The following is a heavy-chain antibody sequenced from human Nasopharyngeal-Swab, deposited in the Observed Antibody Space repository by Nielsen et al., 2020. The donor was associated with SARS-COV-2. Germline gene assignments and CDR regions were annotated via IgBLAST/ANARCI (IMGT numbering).Heavy chain of an antibody. D-gene: IGHD4-11*01. CDR1: GGSLGSSNYY. J-gene: IGHJ4*02. CDR2: VSYSGPT. CDR3: GRLTKTTVTRRLYFDY. V-gene: IGHV4-39*02. Sequence: SETLSLTCTVSGGSLGSSNYYWGWIRQPPGKGLEWIGTVSYSGPTYYNPSLKSRVTMSVDTSKNHFSLRLTSVTAADTAVYYCGRLTKTTVTRRLYFDYWGQGTLVTVSS.